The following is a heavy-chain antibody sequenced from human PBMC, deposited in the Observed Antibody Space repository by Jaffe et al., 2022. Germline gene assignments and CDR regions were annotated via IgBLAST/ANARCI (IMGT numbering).Heavy chain of an antibody. CDR1: GFTFSSYS. CDR2: ISSSSSYI. D-gene: IGHD4-17*01. V-gene: IGHV3-21*01. J-gene: IGHJ5*02. CDR3: ARDGAYGDYDNWFDP. Sequence: EVQLVESGGGLVKPGGSLRLSCAASGFTFSSYSMNWVRQAPGKGLEWVSSISSSSSYIYYADSVKGRFTISRDNAKNSLYLQMNSLRAEDTAVYYCARDGAYGDYDNWFDPWGQGTLVTVSS.